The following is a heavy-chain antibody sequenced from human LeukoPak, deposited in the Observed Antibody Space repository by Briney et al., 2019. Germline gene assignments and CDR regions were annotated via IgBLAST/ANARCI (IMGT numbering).Heavy chain of an antibody. V-gene: IGHV3-23*01. J-gene: IGHJ4*02. CDR1: GLTVSSYG. D-gene: IGHD3-10*01. CDR3: AKYTSGTSYRGLDQ. Sequence: GESLRLSCGASGLTVSSYGMSWVRQAPGKGLEWVSTIIGSAVNTYYADSVKGRFTISRDNSKNTVYLQMNSLRAEDTAVYSCAKYTSGTSYRGLDQWGQGTLVTVSS. CDR2: IIGSAVNT.